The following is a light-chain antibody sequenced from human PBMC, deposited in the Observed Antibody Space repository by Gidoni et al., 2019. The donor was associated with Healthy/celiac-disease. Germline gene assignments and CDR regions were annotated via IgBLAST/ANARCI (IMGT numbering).Light chain of an antibody. Sequence: EIVLTQSPATLSLSPGERAPLSCRASQSVSSSLAWYQQKPGQAPRLLIYDASNRATGIPARFSGRGSGTDFTLTISSLEPEDFAVYYCQQRSNWYTFGQGTKLEIK. CDR3: QQRSNWYT. J-gene: IGKJ2*01. CDR2: DAS. V-gene: IGKV3-11*01. CDR1: QSVSSS.